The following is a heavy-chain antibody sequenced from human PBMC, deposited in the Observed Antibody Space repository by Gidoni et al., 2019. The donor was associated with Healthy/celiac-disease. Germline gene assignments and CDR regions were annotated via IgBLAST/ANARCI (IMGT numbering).Heavy chain of an antibody. CDR3: AKIRAAAGRFSYFDY. V-gene: IGHV3-23*01. D-gene: IGHD6-13*01. CDR2: ISGSGGST. J-gene: IGHJ4*02. CDR1: GFHFSRSA. Sequence: EVQLLESGGGLVQPGGSLRLSCAASGFHFSRSAMSWVRQAPGKGLEGVSAISGSGGSTYYADSVKGRFTISRDNSKNTLYLQMNSLRAEDTAVYYCAKIRAAAGRFSYFDYWGQGTLVTVSS.